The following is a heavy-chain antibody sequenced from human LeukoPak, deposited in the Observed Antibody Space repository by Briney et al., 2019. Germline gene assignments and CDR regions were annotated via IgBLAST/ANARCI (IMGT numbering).Heavy chain of an antibody. D-gene: IGHD5-18*01. Sequence: GGSLRLSCAASGFTFSSYWMSWVRQAPGKGLEWVANIKQDGSEKYYVDSVKGRFTISRDNAKNSLYLQMNSLRAEDTAVYYCTRPRGSWIQYNWFDPWGQGTLVTVSS. CDR3: TRPRGSWIQYNWFDP. CDR2: IKQDGSEK. V-gene: IGHV3-7*03. J-gene: IGHJ5*02. CDR1: GFTFSSYW.